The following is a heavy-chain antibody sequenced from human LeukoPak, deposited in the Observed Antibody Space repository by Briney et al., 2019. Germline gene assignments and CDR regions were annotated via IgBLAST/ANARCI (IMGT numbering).Heavy chain of an antibody. CDR1: GASFSSYY. CDR3: ARDEHGDFQGFDY. CDR2: IHYRGTT. D-gene: IGHD4-17*01. V-gene: IGHV4-59*13. J-gene: IGHJ4*02. Sequence: SETLSLTCTVSGASFSSYYWNWIRQSPGKGLEWLGNIHYRGTTNYNPSLKSRVTLSLDTSKSQFVLRVTSVTAADTAVYYCARDEHGDFQGFDYWGQGTRVTVSS.